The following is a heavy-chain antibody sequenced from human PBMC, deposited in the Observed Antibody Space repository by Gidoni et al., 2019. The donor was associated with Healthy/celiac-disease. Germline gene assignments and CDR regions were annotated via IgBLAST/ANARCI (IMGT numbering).Heavy chain of an antibody. CDR3: ARVLDGYSYGYSFDY. J-gene: IGHJ4*02. Sequence: QVQLQESGPGLVKPSETLSLTCTVSVGSVSSGSYYWSWIRQPPGKGLEWIGYIYYSGSTNYNPSLKSRVTISVDTSKNQFSLKLSSVTAADTAVYYCARVLDGYSYGYSFDYWGQGTLVTVSS. V-gene: IGHV4-61*01. CDR1: VGSVSSGSYY. CDR2: IYYSGST. D-gene: IGHD5-18*01.